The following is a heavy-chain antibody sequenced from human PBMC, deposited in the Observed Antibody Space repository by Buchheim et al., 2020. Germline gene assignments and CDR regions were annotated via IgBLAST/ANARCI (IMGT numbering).Heavy chain of an antibody. CDR2: MNPNSGNK. CDR1: GYTFTSYD. J-gene: IGHJ5*02. D-gene: IGHD3-3*01. Sequence: QVQLVQSGAEVKKPGASVKVSCKASGYTFTSYDINWVRQATGQGLEWMGWMNPNSGNKGYAQKFQGRVTLTRNTSISTAYMELSSLRSEDTAVYYCARGRGYYDFWSGYFSENWFDPWGQGTL. V-gene: IGHV1-8*01. CDR3: ARGRGYYDFWSGYFSENWFDP.